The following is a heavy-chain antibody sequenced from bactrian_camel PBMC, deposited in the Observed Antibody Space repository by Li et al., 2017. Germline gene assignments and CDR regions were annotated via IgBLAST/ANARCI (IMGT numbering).Heavy chain of an antibody. CDR3: AAVTYCRGSYCCRLDDLNKYNY. Sequence: VQLVESGGGSVQAGGSLRLSCAGNTYGTWCMAWVRQAPGKEREVIAALYTGGDMTYYADSVKGRFTISQEKSNNTAYLTMDNAKPEDTAMYYCAAVTYCRGSYCCRLDDLNKYNYWARGTQVTVS. D-gene: IGHD2*01. J-gene: IGHJ4*01. V-gene: IGHV3S40*01. CDR1: NTYGTWC. CDR2: LYTGGDMT.